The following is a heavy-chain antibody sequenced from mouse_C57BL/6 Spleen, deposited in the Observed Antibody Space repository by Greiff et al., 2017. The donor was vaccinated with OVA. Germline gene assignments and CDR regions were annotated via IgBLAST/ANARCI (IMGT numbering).Heavy chain of an antibody. J-gene: IGHJ4*01. CDR3: ARWDRPYAMDY. V-gene: IGHV1-19*01. Sequence: EVKLQQSGPVLVKPGASVKMSCKASGYTFTDYYMNWVKQSHGKSLEWIGVINPYNGGTSYNQKFKGKATLTVDKSSSTAYMELNSLTSEDSAVYYCARWDRPYAMDYWGQGTSVTVSS. D-gene: IGHD2-14*01. CDR1: GYTFTDYY. CDR2: INPYNGGT.